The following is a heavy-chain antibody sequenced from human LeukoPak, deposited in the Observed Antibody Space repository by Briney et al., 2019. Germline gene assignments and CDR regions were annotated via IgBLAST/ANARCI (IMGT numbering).Heavy chain of an antibody. CDR2: IWYDGSNK. CDR1: GFTFSSYG. D-gene: IGHD6-19*01. Sequence: PGRSLRLSCAASGFTFSSYGMHWVRQAPGKGLEWVAVIWYDGSNKYYADSVKGRFTISRDNARNSLYLQMNSLRAEDTAVYYCARDLWQWPQQYHAFDIWGQGTMVTVSS. V-gene: IGHV3-33*01. CDR3: ARDLWQWPQQYHAFDI. J-gene: IGHJ3*02.